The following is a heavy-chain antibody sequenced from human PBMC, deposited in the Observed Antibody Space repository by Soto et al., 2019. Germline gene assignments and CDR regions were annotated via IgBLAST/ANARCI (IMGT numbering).Heavy chain of an antibody. CDR2: ISGSGGST. V-gene: IGHV3-23*01. CDR3: AKDRVVPADIALDAFDI. J-gene: IGHJ3*02. D-gene: IGHD2-2*01. Sequence: GGSLRLSCAASGFTFSSYAMSWVRQAPGKGLEWVSAISGSGGSTYYADSVKGRFTISRDNSKNTLYLQMNSLRAEDTAVYYCAKDRVVPADIALDAFDIWGQGTMVTVSS. CDR1: GFTFSSYA.